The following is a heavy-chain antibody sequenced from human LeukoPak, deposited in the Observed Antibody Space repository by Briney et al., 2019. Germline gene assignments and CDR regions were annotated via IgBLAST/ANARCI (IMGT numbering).Heavy chain of an antibody. V-gene: IGHV4-39*01. CDR1: GGSISSSSYY. CDR2: IYYSGST. Sequence: PSETLSLTCTVSGGSISSSSYYWGWIRQPPGKGLEWIGSIYYSGSTYYNPSLKSRVTISVDTSKNQFSLKLSSVTAADTAVYYCARLALRVRGSFDYWGQGTLVTVSS. D-gene: IGHD3-10*01. CDR3: ARLALRVRGSFDY. J-gene: IGHJ4*02.